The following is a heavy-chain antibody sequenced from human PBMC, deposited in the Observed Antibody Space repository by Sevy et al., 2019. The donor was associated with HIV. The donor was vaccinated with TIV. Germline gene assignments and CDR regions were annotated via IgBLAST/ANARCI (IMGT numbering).Heavy chain of an antibody. CDR1: GGSITTGPYY. CDR2: MYGTVEPNGNT. CDR3: AKSLKAWYDFPAFDH. Sequence: SETLSLTCSISGGSITTGPYYWAWIRQSPGKGPDWLGSMYGTVEPNGNTYYNPTLKTRIDMSMDKSNNRFALSLRSVIAADTAVYFCAKSLKAWYDFPAFDHWSQGIPVTVSS. V-gene: IGHV4-39*02. D-gene: IGHD1-20*01. J-gene: IGHJ4*02.